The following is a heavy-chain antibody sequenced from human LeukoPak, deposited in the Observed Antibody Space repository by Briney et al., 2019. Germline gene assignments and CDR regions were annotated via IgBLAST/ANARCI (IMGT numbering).Heavy chain of an antibody. Sequence: PGGSLRLSCAASGFTFSSYAMSWVRQAPGKGLEWVSGISGSGGSTYYADSVRGRFTISRDKSKNTLYLQMNSLRAEDTAVYYCAKASSYYYDSSHDYWGQGTLVTVSS. V-gene: IGHV3-23*01. D-gene: IGHD3-22*01. CDR1: GFTFSSYA. CDR2: ISGSGGST. J-gene: IGHJ4*02. CDR3: AKASSYYYDSSHDY.